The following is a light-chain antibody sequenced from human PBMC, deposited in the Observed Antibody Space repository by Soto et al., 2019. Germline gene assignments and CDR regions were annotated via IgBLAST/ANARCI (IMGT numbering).Light chain of an antibody. CDR2: NND. CDR3: CSYARGSRA. V-gene: IGLV1-44*01. CDR1: SSDIGTNA. Sequence: QSVLTQPPSASGTPGQRVTISCSGSSSDIGTNAVNWYQQLPGTAPKLVIFNNDQRPSGVPDRFSGTKSGTSASLAISGLQSEDEADYYCCSYARGSRAFGGGTKLTVL. J-gene: IGLJ3*02.